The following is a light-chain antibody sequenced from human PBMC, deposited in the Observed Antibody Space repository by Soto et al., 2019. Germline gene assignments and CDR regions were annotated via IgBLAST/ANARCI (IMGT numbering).Light chain of an antibody. Sequence: EIVMTQSPATLSVSQGERATLSCRASQSVGTNLAWYQQKPGQAPRLLIYGASTRATDIPARFSGSGSGTEFALTINSLQSEDFAVYFCQQFNVWHRTFGQGTKVEI. CDR3: QQFNVWHRT. CDR2: GAS. CDR1: QSVGTN. V-gene: IGKV3-15*01. J-gene: IGKJ1*01.